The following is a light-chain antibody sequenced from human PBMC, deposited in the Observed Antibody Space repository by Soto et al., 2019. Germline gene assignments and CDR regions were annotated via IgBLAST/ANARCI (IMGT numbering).Light chain of an antibody. CDR1: NIGSKS. CDR2: YDS. J-gene: IGLJ2*01. V-gene: IGLV3-21*04. CDR3: QVRDSSSYHREV. Sequence: SYELTQPPSVSVAPGKTARITCGGNNIGSKSVHWYQQKPGQAPVLVIYYDSDRPSGIPERFSGSNSGNTATLTISRVEAGDEADYYCQVRDSSSYHREVFGGGTKVTVL.